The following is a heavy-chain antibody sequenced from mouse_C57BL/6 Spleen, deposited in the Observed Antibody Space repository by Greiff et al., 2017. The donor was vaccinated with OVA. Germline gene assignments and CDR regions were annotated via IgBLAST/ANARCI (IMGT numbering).Heavy chain of an antibody. CDR2: IDPEDGDT. D-gene: IGHD2-3*01. V-gene: IGHV14-1*01. J-gene: IGHJ3*01. Sequence: EVQLQQSGAELVRPGASVKLSCTASGFNIKDYYMHWVKQRPEQGLEWIGRIDPEDGDTEYAPKFQGKATMTADTSSNTAYLQLSSLTSEDTAVYYCTTYIADGYYEGFAYWGQGTLVTVSA. CDR3: TTYIADGYYEGFAY. CDR1: GFNIKDYY.